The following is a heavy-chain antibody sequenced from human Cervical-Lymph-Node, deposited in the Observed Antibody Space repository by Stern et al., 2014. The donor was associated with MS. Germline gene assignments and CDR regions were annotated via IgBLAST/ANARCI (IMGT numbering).Heavy chain of an antibody. D-gene: IGHD6-6*01. CDR2: IWYDGSNK. CDR1: GFTFSSYG. J-gene: IGHJ4*02. V-gene: IGHV3-33*01. CDR3: ARGDSSSPLEY. Sequence: VQLVESGGGVVQPGRSLRLSCAASGFTFSSYGMHWVRQTPGKGLEWVAVIWYDGSNKYYADSVKVRFTSSRDNSENTLYLQMNSLRAEDTAMYYCARGDSSSPLEYWGQGTLVTVSS.